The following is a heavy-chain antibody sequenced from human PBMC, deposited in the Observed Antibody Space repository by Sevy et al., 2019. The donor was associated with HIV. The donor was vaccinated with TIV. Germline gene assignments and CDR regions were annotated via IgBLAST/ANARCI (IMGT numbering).Heavy chain of an antibody. CDR3: ARDVSAAGTEDYFDY. J-gene: IGHJ4*02. CDR2: IIPIFGTG. D-gene: IGHD6-13*01. V-gene: IGHV1-69*13. Sequence: ASVKVSCKASGGTFSSYAISWVRQAPGQGLEWMGGIIPIFGTGNYAQKFQGRVTITADESTSTAYMELSSLRSEDTAVYYCARDVSAAGTEDYFDYWGQGTLVTVSS. CDR1: GGTFSSYA.